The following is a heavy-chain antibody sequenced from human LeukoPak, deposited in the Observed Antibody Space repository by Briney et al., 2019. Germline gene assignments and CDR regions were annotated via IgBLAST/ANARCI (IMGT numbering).Heavy chain of an antibody. CDR3: ARVSDYGPLDY. Sequence: ASVKVSCKASGYTFTSYYMHWVRQAPGQGLEWMGIINPSGGSTSYAQKFQGRVTITADESTSTAYMELSSLRSEDTAVYYCARVSDYGPLDYWGQGTLVTVSS. CDR2: INPSGGST. D-gene: IGHD4-17*01. J-gene: IGHJ4*02. V-gene: IGHV1-46*01. CDR1: GYTFTSYY.